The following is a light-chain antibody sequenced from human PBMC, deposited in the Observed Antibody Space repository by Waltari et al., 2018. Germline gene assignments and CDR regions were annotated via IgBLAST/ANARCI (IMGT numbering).Light chain of an antibody. CDR3: QQRSDWPCT. Sequence: EIVLTQSPATLSLSPGERATLSCRASQSVRSQLAWYQQKPGQAPRLLIYDASDRATGIPGRFSGSGSGTDFTLTISSLEPEDFAVYYCQQRSDWPCTFGQGTRVEIK. V-gene: IGKV3-11*01. J-gene: IGKJ1*01. CDR1: QSVRSQ. CDR2: DAS.